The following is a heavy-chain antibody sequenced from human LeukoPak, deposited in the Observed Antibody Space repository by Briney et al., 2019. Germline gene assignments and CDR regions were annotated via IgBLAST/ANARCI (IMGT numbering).Heavy chain of an antibody. V-gene: IGHV3-23*01. J-gene: IGHJ4*02. Sequence: GGSLRLSCAASGFTFSSYAMSWVRQAPGKGLEWVSAISGSGGSTYYADSVKGRFTISRDNFKNTLSLQMNSLRAEDTAVYYCARDRSPSDYWGQGTLVTVSS. CDR2: ISGSGGST. D-gene: IGHD3-16*02. CDR3: ARDRSPSDY. CDR1: GFTFSSYA.